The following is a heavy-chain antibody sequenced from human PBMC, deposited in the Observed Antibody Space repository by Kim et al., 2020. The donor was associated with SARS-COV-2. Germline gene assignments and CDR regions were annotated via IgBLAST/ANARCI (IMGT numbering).Heavy chain of an antibody. J-gene: IGHJ6*03. V-gene: IGHV7-4-1*02. CDR2: INTNTGNP. CDR3: ARAHVDTIFGVVINPYYYMDV. CDR1: GYTFTSYA. Sequence: ASVKVSCKASGYTFTSYAMNWVRQAPGQGLEWMGWINTNTGNPTYAQGFTGRFVFSLDTSVSTAYLQISSLNAVDTAVYYCARAHVDTIFGVVINPYYYMDVWGKGTTVTVSS. D-gene: IGHD3-3*01.